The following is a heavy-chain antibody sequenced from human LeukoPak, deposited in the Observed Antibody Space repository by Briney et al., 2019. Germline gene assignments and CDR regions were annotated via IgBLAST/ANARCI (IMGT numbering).Heavy chain of an antibody. J-gene: IGHJ4*02. Sequence: GGSLRLSCAASGFTFSSYSMNWVRQAPGKGLEWVSYISSSSSTIYYADSVKGRFTISRDNSKNTLYLQMNSLRAEDTAVYYCAKRDFGELLYLNFDYWGQGTLVTVSS. D-gene: IGHD3-10*01. CDR3: AKRDFGELLYLNFDY. V-gene: IGHV3-48*01. CDR1: GFTFSSYS. CDR2: ISSSSSTI.